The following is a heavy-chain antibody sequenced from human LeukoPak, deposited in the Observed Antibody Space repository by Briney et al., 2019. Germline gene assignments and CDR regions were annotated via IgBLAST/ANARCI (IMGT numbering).Heavy chain of an antibody. Sequence: SETLSLTCAVYGGSFSGYYWSWIRQPPGKGLEWLGEINHSGSTNYNPSLKSRVTISVDTSKNQFSLKLSSVTAADTAVYYCARGRYCSGGSCYRVEVFDYWGQGTLVTVSS. V-gene: IGHV4-34*01. J-gene: IGHJ4*02. CDR1: GGSFSGYY. D-gene: IGHD2-15*01. CDR3: ARGRYCSGGSCYRVEVFDY. CDR2: INHSGST.